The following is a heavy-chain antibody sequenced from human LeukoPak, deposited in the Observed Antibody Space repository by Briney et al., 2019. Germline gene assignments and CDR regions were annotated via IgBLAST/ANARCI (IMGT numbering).Heavy chain of an antibody. CDR2: ISYDGSNK. Sequence: PGGSLRLSCAASGFTFSSYAMHWVRQAPGKGLEWAAVISYDGSNKYYADSVKGRFTISRDNSKNTLYLQMNSLRAEDTAVYYCARDPGIAAAGTFDYWGQGTLVTVSS. V-gene: IGHV3-30*04. CDR1: GFTFSSYA. CDR3: ARDPGIAAAGTFDY. D-gene: IGHD6-13*01. J-gene: IGHJ4*02.